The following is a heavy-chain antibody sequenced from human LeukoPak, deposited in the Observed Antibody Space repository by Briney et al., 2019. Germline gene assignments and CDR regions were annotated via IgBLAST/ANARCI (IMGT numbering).Heavy chain of an antibody. V-gene: IGHV3-23*01. CDR2: ISGSGSST. D-gene: IGHD1-26*01. J-gene: IGHJ3*02. CDR1: GFTFSNYA. Sequence: GGSLRLACAASGFTFSNYAMSWVRQAPGKGLEWVSSISGSGSSTYYADSVKGRFTISRDNSKNTLYLQMNSLRAEDTAVYYCARDLIVGGNHDAFDIWGQGTMVTVSS. CDR3: ARDLIVGGNHDAFDI.